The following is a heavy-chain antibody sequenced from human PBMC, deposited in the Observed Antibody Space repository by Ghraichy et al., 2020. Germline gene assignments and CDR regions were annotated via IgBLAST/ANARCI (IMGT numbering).Heavy chain of an antibody. V-gene: IGHV1-18*01. CDR2: ISAYNGNT. Sequence: ASVKVSCKASGYTFTSYGISWVRQAPGQGLEWMGWISAYNGNTNYAQKLQGRVTMTTDTSTSTAYMELRSLRSDDTAVYYCARDHFMVRGEPAVLPHDYWGQGTLVTVSS. D-gene: IGHD3-10*01. J-gene: IGHJ4*02. CDR1: GYTFTSYG. CDR3: ARDHFMVRGEPAVLPHDY.